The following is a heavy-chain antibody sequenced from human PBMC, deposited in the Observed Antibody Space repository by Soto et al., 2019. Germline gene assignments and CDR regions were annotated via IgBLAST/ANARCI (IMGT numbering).Heavy chain of an antibody. Sequence: QVQLVQSGAELKKPGSSVKVSCKASGGSFSNFGISRVRQAPGQGLEWMGGIVPVFGRPNYAQRFRGRLTITADESTSTGYMELISLRSDDTAAYYCAREGSGYNFWGQGTQVTVSS. CDR1: GGSFSNFG. D-gene: IGHD5-12*01. CDR3: AREGSGYNF. J-gene: IGHJ4*02. CDR2: IVPVFGRP. V-gene: IGHV1-69*01.